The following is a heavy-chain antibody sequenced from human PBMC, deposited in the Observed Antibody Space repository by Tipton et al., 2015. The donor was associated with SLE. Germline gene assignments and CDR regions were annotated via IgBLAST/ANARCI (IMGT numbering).Heavy chain of an antibody. CDR3: AISTVTDHL. J-gene: IGHJ4*02. CDR2: IYQSGRT. Sequence: TLSLTCTVSGGSISSSSYYWSWIRQPPGKGLEWIGYIYQSGRTQYNPSLKTRVTVSVDTSKVQFSLRLTSMTAADTAVYYCAISTVTDHLWGQGTLVTVSS. V-gene: IGHV4-30-2*01. CDR1: GGSISSSSYY. D-gene: IGHD4-17*01.